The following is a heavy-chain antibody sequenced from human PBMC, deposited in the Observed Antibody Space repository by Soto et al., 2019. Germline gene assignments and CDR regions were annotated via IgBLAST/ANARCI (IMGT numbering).Heavy chain of an antibody. D-gene: IGHD6-6*01. V-gene: IGHV3-74*01. CDR2: INSDGSST. Sequence: GGSLRLSCAASGFTFSSYWMHWVRQAPGKGLVWVSRINSDGSSTSYADSVKGRFTISRDNAKNTLYLQMNSLRAEDTAVYYCASREYSSSSDAFDIWGQGTMVTVSS. CDR3: ASREYSSSSDAFDI. J-gene: IGHJ3*02. CDR1: GFTFSSYW.